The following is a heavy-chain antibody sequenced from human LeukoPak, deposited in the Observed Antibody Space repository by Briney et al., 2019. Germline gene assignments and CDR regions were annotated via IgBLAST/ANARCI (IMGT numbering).Heavy chain of an antibody. CDR3: ARDPRTLYYYYYMDV. Sequence: ASVKVSCKASGGTFSSYAISWVRQAPGQGLEWMGGIIPIFGTANYAQKFQGRVTMTRDMSTSTVYMELSSLRSEDTAVYYCARDPRTLYYYYYMDVWGKGTTVTVSS. CDR2: IIPIFGTA. D-gene: IGHD1-14*01. J-gene: IGHJ6*03. V-gene: IGHV1-69*05. CDR1: GGTFSSYA.